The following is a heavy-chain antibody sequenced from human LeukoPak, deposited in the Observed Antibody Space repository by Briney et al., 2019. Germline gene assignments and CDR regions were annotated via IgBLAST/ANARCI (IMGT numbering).Heavy chain of an antibody. J-gene: IGHJ4*02. CDR2: ISSSSSYI. V-gene: IGHV3-21*01. D-gene: IGHD3-10*01. CDR3: AAYYGSGSYFGY. Sequence: GGSLRLSCAASGFTFSSYSMNWVRQAPGKGLEWVSFISSSSSYIYYADSVKGRFTISRGNAKNSLYLQMNSLRAEDTAVYYCAAYYGSGSYFGYWGQGTLVTVSS. CDR1: GFTFSSYS.